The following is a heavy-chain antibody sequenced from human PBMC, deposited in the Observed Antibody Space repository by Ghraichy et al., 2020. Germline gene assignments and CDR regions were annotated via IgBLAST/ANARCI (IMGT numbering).Heavy chain of an antibody. CDR1: GGSISSYY. CDR2: IYTSGST. CDR3: ARHVPSGWYPYYYYYGMDV. V-gene: IGHV4-4*09. Sequence: SQTLSLTCTVSGGSISSYYWSWIRQPPGKGLEWIGYIYTSGSTNYNPSLKSRVTISVDTSKNQFSLKLSSVTAADTAVYYCARHVPSGWYPYYYYYGMDVWGQGTTVTVSS. J-gene: IGHJ6*02. D-gene: IGHD6-19*01.